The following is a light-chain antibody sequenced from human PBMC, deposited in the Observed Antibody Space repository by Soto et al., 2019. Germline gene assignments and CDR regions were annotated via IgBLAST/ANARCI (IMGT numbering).Light chain of an antibody. CDR3: HQYNNWPQT. CDR2: GAS. J-gene: IGKJ1*01. V-gene: IGKV3-15*01. Sequence: EIVMTQSPATLSVSPGERATLSCRASQSVSSNLAWYQQKPGQAPRLLIYGASTRATGIPARFSGSGSGTEFTLTISSLQSEDFAVYYCHQYNNWPQTFGQGTMVEIK. CDR1: QSVSSN.